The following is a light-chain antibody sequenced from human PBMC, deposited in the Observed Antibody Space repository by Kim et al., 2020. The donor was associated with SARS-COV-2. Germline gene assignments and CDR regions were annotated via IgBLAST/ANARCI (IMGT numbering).Light chain of an antibody. V-gene: IGLV2-11*03. Sequence: TTSCTGAGSDVVGYNSVTWYQQHPGKAPKVIIYDVSKRPSGIPDRFSGSKSGNTASLTISGLQTEDEGDYHCCSYAGSNDLVFGGGTQLTVL. CDR1: GSDVVGYNS. CDR3: CSYAGSNDLV. J-gene: IGLJ2*01. CDR2: DVS.